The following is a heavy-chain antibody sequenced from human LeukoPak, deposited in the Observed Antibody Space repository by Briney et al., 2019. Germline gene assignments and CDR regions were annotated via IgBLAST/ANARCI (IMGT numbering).Heavy chain of an antibody. J-gene: IGHJ4*02. Sequence: PSETLSLTCTVSGASISSYYWTWIRQPPGKGLEWIGYIYYSGSTNYNPSLKSRVTISVDTSKNQFSLKLSSVTAADTAVYYCARDRSSSSWYFDYWGQGTLVTVSS. CDR1: GASISSYY. V-gene: IGHV4-59*01. CDR3: ARDRSSSSWYFDY. D-gene: IGHD6-13*01. CDR2: IYYSGST.